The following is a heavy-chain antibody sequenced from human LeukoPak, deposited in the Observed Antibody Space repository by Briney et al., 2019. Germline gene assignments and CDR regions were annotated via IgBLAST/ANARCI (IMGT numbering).Heavy chain of an antibody. CDR1: GASISSGDYY. D-gene: IGHD6-25*01. Sequence: SETLSLTCTVSGASISSGDYYWGWIRQSPGRGLEWIGTIYYSGSTNYNPSLKSRVTISVDTSENQFSLRLTSVTATDTAVYYCVRRGQRLNPGLYYFDHWGQGTLVTVSP. CDR3: VRRGQRLNPGLYYFDH. V-gene: IGHV4-39*01. J-gene: IGHJ4*02. CDR2: IYYSGST.